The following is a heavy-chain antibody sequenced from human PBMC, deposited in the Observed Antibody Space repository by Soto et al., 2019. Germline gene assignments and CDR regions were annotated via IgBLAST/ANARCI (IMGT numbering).Heavy chain of an antibody. Sequence: EVQLVESGGGLVQPGRSLRLCCSAAGFTVADYAMHLVRQAPGQGLEWVSGISWNSARTGYADSVKGRFTISRDNAKSSLYLQLSRLRADDTAFYYCAKDHIGGGDSSSCYFDYWCPGTLVTVSS. D-gene: IGHD3-16*01. V-gene: IGHV3-9*01. CDR3: AKDHIGGGDSSSCYFDY. CDR2: ISWNSART. CDR1: GFTVADYA. J-gene: IGHJ4*02.